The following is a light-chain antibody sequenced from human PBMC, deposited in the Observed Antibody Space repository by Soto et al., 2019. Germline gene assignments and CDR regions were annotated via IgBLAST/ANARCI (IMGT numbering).Light chain of an antibody. CDR2: SAS. CDR1: RTVDGNY. Sequence: EVVLTQSPGTLSLSPGERATLSCRASRTVDGNYLAWYHQKPGQAPRLLIHSASTRAPGIPDRFSASGAGTDFTLTISRLEPEDSATYYCQQANSFPPTFGGGTKVEIK. V-gene: IGKV3-20*01. J-gene: IGKJ4*01. CDR3: QQANSFPPT.